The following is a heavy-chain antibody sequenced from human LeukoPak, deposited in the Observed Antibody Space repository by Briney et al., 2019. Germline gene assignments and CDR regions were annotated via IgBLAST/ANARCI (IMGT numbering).Heavy chain of an antibody. CDR3: AGIMYSSSWAPPWYFFDY. D-gene: IGHD6-13*01. J-gene: IGHJ4*02. CDR2: IYYSTIT. CDR1: GGSISSSSYN. Sequence: PSETLSLTCTVSGGSISSSSYNWGWIRQPPGKGLEWYRSIYYSTITYSNPSLNSRATISVDTTKNQFSLKLSSVTAADAAVYYCAGIMYSSSWAPPWYFFDYWGQGNLVTVSS. V-gene: IGHV4-39*07.